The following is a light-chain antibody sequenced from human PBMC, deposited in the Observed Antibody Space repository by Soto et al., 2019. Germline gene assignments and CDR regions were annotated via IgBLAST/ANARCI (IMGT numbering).Light chain of an antibody. Sequence: QSVLSQPPSASGTPGQRVTISCSGSSTNIGSNYVYWYQQVPGTAPKLLIYSNNQRPSGVPDRFSASKSGTSASLAISGLRSEDEAGYYCATWDDSLNNPVFGGGTKLIVL. CDR1: STNIGSNY. J-gene: IGLJ3*02. CDR3: ATWDDSLNNPV. V-gene: IGLV1-47*02. CDR2: SNN.